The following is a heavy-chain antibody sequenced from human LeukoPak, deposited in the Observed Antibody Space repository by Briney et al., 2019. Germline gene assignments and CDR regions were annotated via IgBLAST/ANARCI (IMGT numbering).Heavy chain of an antibody. Sequence: GGSLRLSCAASGFTFTSYWMTWVRQAPGKGLEWVASINHVGDNTYYVDSVKGRFTISRDNSKNTLYLQMNSLRAEDTAVYYCARDAYGGDGPFPFSDYWGQGTLVTVSS. V-gene: IGHV3-7*01. CDR2: INHVGDNT. J-gene: IGHJ4*02. CDR1: GFTFTSYW. D-gene: IGHD3-10*01. CDR3: ARDAYGGDGPFPFSDY.